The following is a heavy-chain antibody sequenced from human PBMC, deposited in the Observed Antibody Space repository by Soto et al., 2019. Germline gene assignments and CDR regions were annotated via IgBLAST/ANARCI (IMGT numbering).Heavy chain of an antibody. J-gene: IGHJ4*02. CDR3: ARDDRQLWPIFDL. CDR1: GFTFSSHA. D-gene: IGHD6-13*01. Sequence: QEQLVESGGGVVQPGTSPRLACAASGFTFSSHAMHWVRQAPGKGLEWVAFISYDGAMTDYADSVKGRFTISRDNSKNTLYLQMNSLRTEDTSLYFCARDDRQLWPIFDLWGQGTLVTVSS. V-gene: IGHV3-30-3*01. CDR2: ISYDGAMT.